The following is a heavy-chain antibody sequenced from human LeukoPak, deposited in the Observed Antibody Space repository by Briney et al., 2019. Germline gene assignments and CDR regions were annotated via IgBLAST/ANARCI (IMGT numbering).Heavy chain of an antibody. CDR3: ARGRGTAYQGTLDY. Sequence: PGGSLRLSCAASGFTFSSYWMSWVRQAPGKGLEWVANIKQVGSEKYYVDSVKGRFTISRDNAKNSLYLQMNSVRAEDTAVYYCARGRGTAYQGTLDYWGQGTLVTVSS. J-gene: IGHJ4*02. CDR2: IKQVGSEK. CDR1: GFTFSSYW. D-gene: IGHD2-21*02. V-gene: IGHV3-7*01.